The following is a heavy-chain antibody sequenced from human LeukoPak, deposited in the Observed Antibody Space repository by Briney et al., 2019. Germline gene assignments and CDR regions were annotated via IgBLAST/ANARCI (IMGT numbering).Heavy chain of an antibody. V-gene: IGHV3-23*01. CDR2: ISGSGGST. D-gene: IGHD4-11*01. CDR1: GFTFNSYA. Sequence: GGSLRLSCAASGFTFNSYAMSWVRQAPGQGLEWVSAISGSGGSTYYADSVKGRFTISRDNSKNTLYLQMNSLRAEDTAVYYCAKDRDPAALMTTVTTSDYWGQGTLVTVSS. J-gene: IGHJ4*02. CDR3: AKDRDPAALMTTVTTSDY.